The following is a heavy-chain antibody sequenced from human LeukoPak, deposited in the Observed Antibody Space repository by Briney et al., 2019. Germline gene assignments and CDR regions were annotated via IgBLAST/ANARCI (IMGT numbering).Heavy chain of an antibody. V-gene: IGHV1-3*01. J-gene: IGHJ4*02. CDR1: GYTFTSYY. Sequence: ASVKVSCKASGYTFTSYYMHWVRQAPGQRLEWMGWINAGNGNTKYSQKFQGRVTITRDTSASTAYMELSSLRSDDTAVYYCARDLGIVLVTATLGYWGQGTLVTVSS. D-gene: IGHD2-21*02. CDR3: ARDLGIVLVTATLGY. CDR2: INAGNGNT.